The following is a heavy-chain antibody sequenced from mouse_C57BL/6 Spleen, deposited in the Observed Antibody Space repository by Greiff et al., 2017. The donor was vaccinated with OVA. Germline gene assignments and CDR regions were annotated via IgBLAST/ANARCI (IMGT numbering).Heavy chain of an antibody. V-gene: IGHV1-52*01. CDR2: IDPSDSET. CDR1: GYTFTSYW. J-gene: IGHJ3*01. D-gene: IGHD2-4*01. CDR3: ARDGLRGGLAY. Sequence: QVQLQQSGAELVRPGSSVKLSCKASGYTFTSYWMHWVKQRPIQGLEWIGNIDPSDSETHYNQKFKDKATLTVDKSSSTAYMQLSSLTSEDSAVYYCARDGLRGGLAYWGQGTLVTVSA.